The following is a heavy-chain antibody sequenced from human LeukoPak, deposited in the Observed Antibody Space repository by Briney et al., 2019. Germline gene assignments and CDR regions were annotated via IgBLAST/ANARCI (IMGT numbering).Heavy chain of an antibody. J-gene: IGHJ2*01. Sequence: KPSETLSLTCTVSGVSISSYYWSWIRQPPGKGLEWIGYISYSGSTNYNPTLKSRVSISVDTSKNQLSLKLSSVTAADTAVYYCARDLVGYDILTGFGGYFDLWGRGTLVTVSS. CDR2: ISYSGST. D-gene: IGHD3-9*01. CDR1: GVSISSYY. V-gene: IGHV4-59*01. CDR3: ARDLVGYDILTGFGGYFDL.